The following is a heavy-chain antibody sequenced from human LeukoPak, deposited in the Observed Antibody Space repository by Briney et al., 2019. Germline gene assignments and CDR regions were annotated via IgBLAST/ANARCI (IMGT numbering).Heavy chain of an antibody. V-gene: IGHV1-2*02. CDR2: INPNSGGT. D-gene: IGHD6-19*01. Sequence: GASVKVSCKASGYTFTGYYMHWVRQAPGQGLEWMGWINPNSGGTNYAQKFQGRVTMTRDTSISTAYMELSRLRSDDTAVYYCARDQEYSSGWYDAFDIWGQGTMVTVSS. CDR1: GYTFTGYY. CDR3: ARDQEYSSGWYDAFDI. J-gene: IGHJ3*02.